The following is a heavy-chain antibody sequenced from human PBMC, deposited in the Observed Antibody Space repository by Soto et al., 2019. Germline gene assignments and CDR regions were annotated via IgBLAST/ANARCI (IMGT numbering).Heavy chain of an antibody. V-gene: IGHV3-48*01. D-gene: IGHD3-10*01. CDR3: ARHGSYYHFDD. CDR1: GFTFSSYS. CDR2: ISSSSSTI. Sequence: PGGSLRLSCAASGFTFSSYSMNWVRRAPGKGLEWVSYISSSSSTIYYADSVKGRFTISRDNAKNSLYLQMNSLRAEDTAVYYCARHGSYYHFDDWGQGTLVTVSS. J-gene: IGHJ4*02.